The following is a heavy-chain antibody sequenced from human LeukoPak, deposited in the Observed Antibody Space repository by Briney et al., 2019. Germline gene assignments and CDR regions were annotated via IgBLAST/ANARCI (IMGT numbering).Heavy chain of an antibody. V-gene: IGHV3-30*04. CDR1: GFTFSSYA. CDR2: ISYDGSNK. Sequence: GGSLRLSCAAPGFTFSSYAMHWVRQAPGKGLEWVAVISYDGSNKYYADSVKGRFTISRDNSKNTLYLQMNSLRAEDTAVYYCARGGTHQLLSYNWFDPWGQGTLVTVSS. J-gene: IGHJ5*02. CDR3: ARGGTHQLLSYNWFDP. D-gene: IGHD2-2*01.